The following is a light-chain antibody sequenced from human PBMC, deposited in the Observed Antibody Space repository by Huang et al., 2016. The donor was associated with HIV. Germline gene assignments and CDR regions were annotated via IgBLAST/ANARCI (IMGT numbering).Light chain of an antibody. J-gene: IGKJ1*01. V-gene: IGKV3-20*01. CDR2: GAS. CDR1: QCVSSSY. Sequence: EIVLTQSPGTLFLSPGERATLSCRASQCVSSSYLAWYQQIPGQAPRLVIHGASSRATGIPDRFSGSGSGTAFTLTISRLEPEDFAVYYCQQYGTSPRTFGQGTKVEIK. CDR3: QQYGTSPRT.